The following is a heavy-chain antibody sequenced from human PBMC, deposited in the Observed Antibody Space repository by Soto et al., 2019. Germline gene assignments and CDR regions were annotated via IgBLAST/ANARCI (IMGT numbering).Heavy chain of an antibody. CDR3: AREYSSSWMIDY. CDR1: GFTFSSYA. J-gene: IGHJ4*02. Sequence: GGSLRLSCAASGFTFSSYAMHWVRQAPGKGLEWVAVISYDGSNKYYADSVKGRFTISRDNSKNTLYLQMNSLRAEDTAVYYCAREYSSSWMIDYWGQGTLVTVSS. D-gene: IGHD6-13*01. CDR2: ISYDGSNK. V-gene: IGHV3-30-3*01.